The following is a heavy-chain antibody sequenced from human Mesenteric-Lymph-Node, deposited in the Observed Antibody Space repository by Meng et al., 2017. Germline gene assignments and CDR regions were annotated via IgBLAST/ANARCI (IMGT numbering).Heavy chain of an antibody. CDR3: VRGGRTAMVPLDY. J-gene: IGHJ4*02. Sequence: GESLKISCAASGFSLSNYEMNWVRQAPGKGLEWVSHISSSGTTIYYADSVKGRFTISRDDAKNSLSLQMSSLRADDTAVYYCVRGGRTAMVPLDYWGQGTLVTVSS. V-gene: IGHV3-48*03. CDR1: GFSLSNYE. CDR2: ISSSGTTI. D-gene: IGHD5-18*01.